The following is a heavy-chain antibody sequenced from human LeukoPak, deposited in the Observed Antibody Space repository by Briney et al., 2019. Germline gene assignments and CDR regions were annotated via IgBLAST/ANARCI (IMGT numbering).Heavy chain of an antibody. CDR2: IYHSGST. V-gene: IGHV4-38-2*02. CDR1: GYSISSGYY. J-gene: IGHJ4*02. CDR3: ARAPRLYVVDY. D-gene: IGHD2-15*01. Sequence: SETLSLTCTVSGYSISSGYYWGWIRQPPGKGLEWIGSIYHSGSTYYNPSLKSRVTISVDTSKNQFSLKLSSVTAADTAVCYCARAPRLYVVDYWGQGTLVTVSS.